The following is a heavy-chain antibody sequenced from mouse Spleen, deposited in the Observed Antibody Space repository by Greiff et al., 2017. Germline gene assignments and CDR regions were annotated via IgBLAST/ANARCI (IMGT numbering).Heavy chain of an antibody. CDR1: GYTFTSYW. D-gene: IGHD2-1*01. CDR2: IDPSDSET. Sequence: VQLQQPGAELVRPGSSVKLSCKASGYTFTSYWMHWVKQRPIQGLEWIGNIDPSDSETHYNQKFKDKATLTVDKSSSTAYMQLSSLTSEDSAVYYCARGDYGNYDDWGQGTTLTVSS. CDR3: ARGDYGNYDD. J-gene: IGHJ2*01. V-gene: IGHV1-52*01.